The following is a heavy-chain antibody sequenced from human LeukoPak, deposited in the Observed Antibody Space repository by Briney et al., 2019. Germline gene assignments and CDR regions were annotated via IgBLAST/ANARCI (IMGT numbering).Heavy chain of an antibody. D-gene: IGHD3-16*01. CDR1: GGTFRGYF. V-gene: IGHV4-34*01. CDR2: LNPSGGT. J-gene: IGHJ4*02. CDR3: ARIAFGGYIVAQDY. Sequence: SETLSLTCAVYGGTFRGYFWSWIRQPPGKGLEWIGELNPSGGTNYNASLKSRITISVDTSKNQFSLNLASVTAADTAVYYCARIAFGGYIVAQDYWGQGTLVIVSS.